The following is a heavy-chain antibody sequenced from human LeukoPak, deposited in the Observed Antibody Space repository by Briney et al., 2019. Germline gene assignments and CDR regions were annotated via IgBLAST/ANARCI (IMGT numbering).Heavy chain of an antibody. D-gene: IGHD2-15*01. CDR3: ARGSSYYYFDY. Sequence: ASVKVSCKASGYTFTSYAMHWVRQAPGQRLEWMGWINAGNGNTKYSQKFQGRVTITRDTSASTAYMELSGLRSEDTAVYYCARGSSYYYFDYWGQGTLVTVSS. CDR2: INAGNGNT. V-gene: IGHV1-3*01. J-gene: IGHJ4*02. CDR1: GYTFTSYA.